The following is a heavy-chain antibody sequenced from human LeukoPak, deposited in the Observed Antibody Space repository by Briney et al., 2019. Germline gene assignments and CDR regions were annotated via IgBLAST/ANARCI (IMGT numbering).Heavy chain of an antibody. CDR2: IYTSGST. D-gene: IGHD5-18*01. Sequence: SQTLSLTCTVSGGSISSGSYYWSWIRQPAGKGLEWIGRIYTSGSTNYNPSLKSRVTISVDTSKNQFSLKLSSVTAADTAVYYCARGHELSYGRIGDYFDYWGQGTLATVSS. V-gene: IGHV4-61*02. CDR1: GGSISSGSYY. CDR3: ARGHELSYGRIGDYFDY. J-gene: IGHJ4*02.